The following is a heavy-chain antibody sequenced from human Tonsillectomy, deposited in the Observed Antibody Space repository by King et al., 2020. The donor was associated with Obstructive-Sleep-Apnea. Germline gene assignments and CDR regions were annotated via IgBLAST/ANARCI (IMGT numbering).Heavy chain of an antibody. V-gene: IGHV4-30-2*01. J-gene: IGHJ5*02. D-gene: IGHD2-2*01. CDR1: GGSISSGGYS. Sequence: LQLQESGSGLVKPLQTLSLTCAVSGGSISSGGYSWSWIRQPPGKGLEWIGYIYHSGSTYYNPSLKSRVTISVDRSKNQFSLKLSSVTAADTAVYYCARGGTYRSSTSCLLNWFDPWGQGTLVTVSS. CDR3: ARGGTYRSSTSCLLNWFDP. CDR2: IYHSGST.